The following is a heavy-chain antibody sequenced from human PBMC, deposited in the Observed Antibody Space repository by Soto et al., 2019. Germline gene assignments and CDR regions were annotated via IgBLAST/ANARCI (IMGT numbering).Heavy chain of an antibody. J-gene: IGHJ4*02. CDR2: IYYSGST. CDR3: ARRAQAVEYYFDN. CDR1: GGSISSYY. Sequence: SETLSLTCTASGGSISSYYWSWIRQPPGKGLEWIGYIYYSGSTNYNPSLKSRVTISVDTSKNQFSLKLSSVTAADTAVYYCARRAQAVEYYFDNWGQGTQVTVSS. D-gene: IGHD6-19*01. V-gene: IGHV4-59*01.